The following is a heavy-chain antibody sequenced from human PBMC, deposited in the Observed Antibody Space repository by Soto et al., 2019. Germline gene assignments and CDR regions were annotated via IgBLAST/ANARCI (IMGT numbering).Heavy chain of an antibody. V-gene: IGHV4-59*01. CDR2: IYYSGST. CDR1: GGSISSYY. D-gene: IGHD2-2*01. J-gene: IGHJ6*02. Sequence: PSETLSLTCTVSGGSISSYYWSWIRQPPGKGLEWIGYIYYSGSTNYNPSLKSRVTISVDTSKNQFSLKLSSVTAADTAVYYCARSDGCSSTRCFYYYYGMDVWGQGTTVTVSS. CDR3: ARSDGCSSTRCFYYYYGMDV.